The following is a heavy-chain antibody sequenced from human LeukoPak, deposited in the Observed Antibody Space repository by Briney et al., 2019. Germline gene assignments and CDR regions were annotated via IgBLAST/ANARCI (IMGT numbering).Heavy chain of an antibody. V-gene: IGHV3-9*01. Sequence: GGSLRLSCAASGFTFDDYAMHWVRHAPGKGLEWVSGISWNSGHKGYADSVKGRFTISRDNAKNSLYLRMNSLRAEDTALYYCAKDRRPTVSGGYFDLWGRGTLVIVSS. J-gene: IGHJ2*01. CDR3: AKDRRPTVSGGYFDL. CDR1: GFTFDDYA. CDR2: ISWNSGHK. D-gene: IGHD3-10*01.